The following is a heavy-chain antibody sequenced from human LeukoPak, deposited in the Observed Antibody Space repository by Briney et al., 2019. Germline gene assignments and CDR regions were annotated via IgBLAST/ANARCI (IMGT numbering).Heavy chain of an antibody. D-gene: IGHD2-8*01. V-gene: IGHV3-66*01. J-gene: IGHJ4*02. CDR1: GFTVSGKY. CDR2: IYSGGST. Sequence: GGSLRLSCGASGFTVSGKYMTWVRQAPGKGLEWVSVIYSGGSTYHADSVKGRFTISRDNSKNTLYLQMNSLRAEDTAVYYCASAGHALFDYWGQGTLVTVSS. CDR3: ASAGHALFDY.